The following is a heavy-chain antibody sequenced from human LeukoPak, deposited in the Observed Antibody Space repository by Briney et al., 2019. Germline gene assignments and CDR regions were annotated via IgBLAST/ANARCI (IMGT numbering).Heavy chain of an antibody. CDR2: LSGNGGIT. V-gene: IGHV3-23*01. Sequence: GGSLRLSCAASEFTFSTYAMTWVRQAPGKGLEWVSGLSGNGGITYYADSVRGRFTISRDNTKNTLYLEMKSLRGEDTAIYYCAKSSGPGGYYYYGVDVWGQGTTVTVSS. CDR3: AKSSGPGGYYYYGVDV. J-gene: IGHJ6*02. D-gene: IGHD3-22*01. CDR1: EFTFSTYA.